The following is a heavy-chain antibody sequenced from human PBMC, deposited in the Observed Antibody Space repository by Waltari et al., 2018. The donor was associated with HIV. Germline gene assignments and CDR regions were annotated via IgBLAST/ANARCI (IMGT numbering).Heavy chain of an antibody. Sequence: EVQLVDSGGGLVKPGGSKRLSCAVSGFTSSSYNMAWVRQAPGKGLEWVSSISFSSDYIYYADSVKGRFTISRDNAKNSLFLQMNSLRDEDTAVYYCARFGPGSGNFFFDYWGQGTLVTVSS. J-gene: IGHJ4*02. V-gene: IGHV3-21*01. CDR2: ISFSSDYI. D-gene: IGHD2-15*01. CDR3: ARFGPGSGNFFFDY. CDR1: GFTSSSYN.